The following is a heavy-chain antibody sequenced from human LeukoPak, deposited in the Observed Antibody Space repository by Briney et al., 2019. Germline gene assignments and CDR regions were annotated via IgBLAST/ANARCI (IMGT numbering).Heavy chain of an antibody. CDR1: GDSISNSNW. CDR2: IFHTGNT. Sequence: SETLSLTCTVSGDSISNSNWWSWVRQSPGKGLEWIGEIFHTGNTNYHPSLESRISMSLDKSKNQFSLNLSSVTAADTAVYYCAKDGGHTAVDPWGQGILVTVSS. CDR3: AKDGGHTAVDP. J-gene: IGHJ5*02. V-gene: IGHV4-4*02. D-gene: IGHD5-18*01.